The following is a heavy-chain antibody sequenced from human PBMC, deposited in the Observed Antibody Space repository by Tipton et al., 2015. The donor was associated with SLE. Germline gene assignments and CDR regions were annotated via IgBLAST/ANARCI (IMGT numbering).Heavy chain of an antibody. CDR2: IYSGGST. D-gene: IGHD6-13*01. CDR1: GFTFSSYS. Sequence: SLRLSCAASGFTFSSYSMNWVRQAPGKGLEWVSVIYSGGSTYYADSVKGRFTISRDNSKNTLYLQINSLRAEDTAVYYCATSMAAAGSFDYWGQGTLVTVSS. J-gene: IGHJ4*02. V-gene: IGHV3-53*01. CDR3: ATSMAAAGSFDY.